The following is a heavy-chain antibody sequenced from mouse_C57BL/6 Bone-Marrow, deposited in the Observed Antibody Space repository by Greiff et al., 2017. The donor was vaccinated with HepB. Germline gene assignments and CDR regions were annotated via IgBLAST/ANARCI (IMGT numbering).Heavy chain of an antibody. CDR1: GYSITSGYD. Sequence: EVQLVESGPGMVKPSQSLSLTCTVTGYSITSGYDWHWIRHFPGNKLEWMGYISYSGSTNYNPSLKSRISITHDTSKNHFFLKLNSVTTEDTATYYCAIDQNYSWFAYWGQGTLVTVSA. D-gene: IGHD2-1*01. J-gene: IGHJ3*01. CDR3: AIDQNYSWFAY. V-gene: IGHV3-1*01. CDR2: ISYSGST.